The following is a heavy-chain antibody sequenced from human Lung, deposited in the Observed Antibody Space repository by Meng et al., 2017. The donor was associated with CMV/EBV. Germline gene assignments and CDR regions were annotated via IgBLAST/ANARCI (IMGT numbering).Heavy chain of an antibody. J-gene: IGHJ4*02. D-gene: IGHD2-21*02. CDR2: IYYSEST. V-gene: IGHV4-30-4*08. Sequence: LSCTVSGASLSGGDLYWSWIRQPPGKGLEWIGYIYYSESTYFKSSLRSRVTITDDTSKNQFSQRLTSVTAADTAVYYCARSRAGAVTPSPDYWGQGXLVTVSS. CDR1: GASLSGGDLY. CDR3: ARSRAGAVTPSPDY.